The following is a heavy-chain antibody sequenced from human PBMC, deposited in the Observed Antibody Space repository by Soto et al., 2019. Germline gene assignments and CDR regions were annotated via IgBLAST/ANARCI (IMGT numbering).Heavy chain of an antibody. J-gene: IGHJ6*02. D-gene: IGHD6-19*01. CDR1: GYSFTSYW. CDR3: ARQNSEWLSPDYHYYGMDV. V-gene: IGHV5-51*01. Sequence: GESLKISCKGSGYSFTSYWIGWVRQMPGKGLEWMGIIYPGDSDTRYSPSFQGQVTISADKSISTAYLQWSSLKASDTAMYYCARQNSEWLSPDYHYYGMDVWGQGTTVTVSS. CDR2: IYPGDSDT.